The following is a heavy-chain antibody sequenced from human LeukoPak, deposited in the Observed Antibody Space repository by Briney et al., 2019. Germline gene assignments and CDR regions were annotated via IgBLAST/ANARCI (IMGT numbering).Heavy chain of an antibody. V-gene: IGHV3-23*01. CDR3: AKDSPYYDFWSGYYTGYYYYGMDV. J-gene: IGHJ6*02. CDR1: GFTFSSYA. D-gene: IGHD3-3*01. CDR2: ISGSGGST. Sequence: GGSLRLSCAASGFTFSSYAMSWVRQAPGKGLEWVSSISGSGGSTYYADSVKGRFTISRDNSKNTPYLQMNSLRAEDTAVYYCAKDSPYYDFWSGYYTGYYYYGMDVWGQGTTVTVSS.